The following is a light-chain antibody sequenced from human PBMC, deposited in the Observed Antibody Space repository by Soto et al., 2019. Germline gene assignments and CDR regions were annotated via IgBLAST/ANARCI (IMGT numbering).Light chain of an antibody. CDR1: QSVSSY. V-gene: IGKV3-11*01. CDR3: QQRSNWPPVT. J-gene: IGKJ4*01. CDR2: DAS. Sequence: EIVLTQSPATLSLSPGERATLSCRASQSVSSYLAWYQQKPGQAPRLLIYDASNRATGIPARFSGSGSGTDFTLTINSLEPEDFPIYYCQQRSNWPPVTFGGRATVDIK.